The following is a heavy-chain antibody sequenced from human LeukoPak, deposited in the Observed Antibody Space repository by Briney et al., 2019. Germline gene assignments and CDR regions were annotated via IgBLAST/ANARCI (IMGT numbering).Heavy chain of an antibody. Sequence: GGSLRLSCAASGFTFSDYYMSWIRQAPGKGLEWVSYINSSGSTIYYADSVKGRFTITRDNAKNSLYLQRNSLRAEDTAVYYCARRDGDYYYYGMDVSGQGTTVTVSS. CDR1: GFTFSDYY. D-gene: IGHD4-17*01. V-gene: IGHV3-11*01. CDR2: INSSGSTI. CDR3: ARRDGDYYYYGMDV. J-gene: IGHJ6*02.